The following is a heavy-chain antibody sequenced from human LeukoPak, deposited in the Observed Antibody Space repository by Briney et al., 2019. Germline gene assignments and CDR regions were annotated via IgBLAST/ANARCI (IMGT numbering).Heavy chain of an antibody. CDR2: ISSSSSYI. J-gene: IGHJ4*02. CDR3: AREGCSSTSCYDY. V-gene: IGHV3-21*01. CDR1: GFTFSSYS. D-gene: IGHD2-2*01. Sequence: GGSLRLSYAASGFTFSSYSMNWVRQAPGKGLEWVSSISSSSSYIYYADSVKGRFTISRDNAKNSLYLQMNSLRAEDTAVYYCAREGCSSTSCYDYWGQGTLVTVSS.